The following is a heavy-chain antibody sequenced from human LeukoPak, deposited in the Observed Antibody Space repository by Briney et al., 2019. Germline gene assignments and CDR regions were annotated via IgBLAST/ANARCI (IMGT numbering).Heavy chain of an antibody. Sequence: SETLSLTCTVSGGSISRGDYYWSWIRQPPGKGLEWIGYIYYSGSTYYNPSLKSRVTMSVDTAKNQFSLKLSSVTAADTAVYYCARGPTAGFDPWGQGTLVTVSS. CDR2: IYYSGST. J-gene: IGHJ5*02. CDR3: ARGPTAGFDP. CDR1: GGSISRGDYY. V-gene: IGHV4-30-4*01.